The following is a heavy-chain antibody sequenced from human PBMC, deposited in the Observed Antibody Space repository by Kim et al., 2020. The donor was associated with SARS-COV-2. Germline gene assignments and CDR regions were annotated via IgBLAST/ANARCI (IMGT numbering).Heavy chain of an antibody. CDR1: FSPFTSYG. CDR2: ISAYNGNT. CDR3: AAGYYYGSGSYYNEDY. D-gene: IGHD3-10*01. Sequence: SFKFSCKASFSPFTSYGIRVWGQVTGQGLEWMGWISAYNGNTNYAQKLQGRVTMTTDTSTSTAYMELRSLRSDDTAVYYCAAGYYYGSGSYYNEDYWGQGTLVTVSS. J-gene: IGHJ4*02. V-gene: IGHV1-18*01.